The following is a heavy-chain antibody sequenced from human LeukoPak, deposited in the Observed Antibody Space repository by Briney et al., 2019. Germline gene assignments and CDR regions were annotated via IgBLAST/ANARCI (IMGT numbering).Heavy chain of an antibody. D-gene: IGHD3-10*01. J-gene: IGHJ5*02. Sequence: GESLKISCKGSGYIFTSYWIVWVRQMPGKGLEWMGTIFPDDSDTRYSPSFQGQVTISADNSINTAYLQWSSPKASDTAMYYCASRDYYGSGSLDAWGQGTLVTVSS. CDR1: GYIFTSYW. CDR3: ASRDYYGSGSLDA. V-gene: IGHV5-51*01. CDR2: IFPDDSDT.